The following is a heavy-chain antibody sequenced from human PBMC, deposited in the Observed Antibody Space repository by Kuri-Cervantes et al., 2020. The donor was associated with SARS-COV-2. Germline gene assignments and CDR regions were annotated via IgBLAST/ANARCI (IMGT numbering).Heavy chain of an antibody. Sequence: ASVKVSCKASGYTFTSYGISWVRQVPGQGLEWMGWISAYNGNTNYAQKLQGRVTMTTDTSTSTAYMELRSLGSDDTAVYYCARESVDYGDYVGPWRFGQEGEYYYYGMDVWGQGTTVTVSS. J-gene: IGHJ6*02. V-gene: IGHV1-18*04. D-gene: IGHD4-17*01. CDR2: ISAYNGNT. CDR1: GYTFTSYG. CDR3: ARESVDYGDYVGPWRFGQEGEYYYYGMDV.